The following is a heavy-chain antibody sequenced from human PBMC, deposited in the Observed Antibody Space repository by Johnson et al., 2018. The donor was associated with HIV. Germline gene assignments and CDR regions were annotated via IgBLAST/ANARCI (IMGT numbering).Heavy chain of an antibody. CDR3: ANLYSSSSDAFDI. D-gene: IGHD6-6*01. CDR1: GFTFSSYG. V-gene: IGHV3-33*03. Sequence: QVQLVESGGGVVQPGRSLRLSCAASGFTFSSYGIHWVRQAPGKGLAWEAFIWCDGSNKSYAGSVKGRFTISRDNAKNTVYLQMNSLRAEDTALYYCANLYSSSSDAFDIWGQGTMVTVSS. J-gene: IGHJ3*02. CDR2: IWCDGSNK.